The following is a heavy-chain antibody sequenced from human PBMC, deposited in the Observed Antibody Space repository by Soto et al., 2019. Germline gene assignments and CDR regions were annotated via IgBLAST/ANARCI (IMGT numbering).Heavy chain of an antibody. Sequence: GGSLRLFCAASGFTCNNCAMSWVRQAPGKGLEWLSGISASGLSTYYIDSVKGRFTISRDNSRNVLFLQMKSLRAEDPALYSCARASWYYCDYSGQG. J-gene: IGHJ4*02. CDR2: ISASGLST. V-gene: IGHV3-23*01. CDR1: GFTCNNCA. CDR3: ARASWYYCDY.